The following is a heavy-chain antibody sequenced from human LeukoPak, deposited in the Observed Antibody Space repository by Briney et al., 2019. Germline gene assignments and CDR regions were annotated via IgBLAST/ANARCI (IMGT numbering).Heavy chain of an antibody. CDR1: GYDFTSLG. Sequence: GASVRVSCKASGYDFTSLGISWVRQAPGQGLEWMGWISGYSGDTKYAQEVQARVTMTIDTSTSTAYMEMTSLRSDDTAVYYCARDQVVGATAGTFDFWGQGTLVTVSS. V-gene: IGHV1-18*01. J-gene: IGHJ4*02. CDR3: ARDQVVGATAGTFDF. D-gene: IGHD1-26*01. CDR2: ISGYSGDT.